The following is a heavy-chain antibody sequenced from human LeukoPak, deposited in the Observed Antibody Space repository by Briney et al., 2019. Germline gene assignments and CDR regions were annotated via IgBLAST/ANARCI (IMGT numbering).Heavy chain of an antibody. J-gene: IGHJ6*02. CDR1: GGSFSGYY. V-gene: IGHV4-34*01. D-gene: IGHD3-3*01. Sequence: SETLSLTCAVYGGSFSGYYWSWIRQPPGKGLEWIGEINRSGSTNYNPSLKSRVTISVDTSKNQFSLKLSSVTAADTAVYYCASRPRRIDFWSGYSSYYYYGMDVWGQGTTVTVSS. CDR3: ASRPRRIDFWSGYSSYYYYGMDV. CDR2: INRSGST.